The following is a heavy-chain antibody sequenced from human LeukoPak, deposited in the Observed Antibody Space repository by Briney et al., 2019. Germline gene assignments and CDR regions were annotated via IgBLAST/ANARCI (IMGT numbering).Heavy chain of an antibody. V-gene: IGHV4-61*03. D-gene: IGHD1-26*01. J-gene: IGHJ4*02. Sequence: SDTLSLTCAVSGGSLRSSYWWSRVRQPPGKGLEWIGYISYSGSTNYNPSLKSRATISVDTSKNHFSLKLSSVTAADTAVYYCARSLSASYLSDFDYWGQGTLVTVSS. CDR2: ISYSGST. CDR3: ARSLSASYLSDFDY. CDR1: GGSLRSSYW.